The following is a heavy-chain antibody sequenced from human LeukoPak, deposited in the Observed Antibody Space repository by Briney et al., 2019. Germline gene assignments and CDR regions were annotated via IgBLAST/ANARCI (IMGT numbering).Heavy chain of an antibody. CDR3: ARHTGRGEYSSGWYGTKRYYFDY. CDR1: GGSFSGYY. D-gene: IGHD6-19*01. Sequence: PSETLSLTCAVYGGSFSGYYWSWIRQPPAKGLEWIGEINHSGSTNYNPSLKSRVTISVDTSKNQFSLKLSSVTAADTAVYYCARHTGRGEYSSGWYGTKRYYFDYWGQGTLVTVSS. CDR2: INHSGST. J-gene: IGHJ4*02. V-gene: IGHV4-34*01.